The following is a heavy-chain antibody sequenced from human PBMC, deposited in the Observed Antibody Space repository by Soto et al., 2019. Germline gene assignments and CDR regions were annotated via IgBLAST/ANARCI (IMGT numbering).Heavy chain of an antibody. CDR3: AYRPSLDRGHFDS. V-gene: IGHV2-5*02. Sequence: QITLKESGPTLVKPTQTLTLTCTFSGFSLSTTGVGVGWIRQPPGKALECLALIYWDDDKRYSPSLTNRLTNPKDTSKNPVVLTMTNMPPVETGTYFCAYRPSLDRGHFDSWGQGTLVTVSS. D-gene: IGHD3-10*01. J-gene: IGHJ4*02. CDR1: GFSLSTTGVG. CDR2: IYWDDDK.